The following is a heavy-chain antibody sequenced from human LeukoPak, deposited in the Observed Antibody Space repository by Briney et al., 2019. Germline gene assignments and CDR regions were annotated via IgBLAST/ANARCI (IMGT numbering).Heavy chain of an antibody. CDR2: IVVGSGKS. V-gene: IGHV1-58*02. J-gene: IGHJ4*02. CDR3: AADDQQITV. CDR1: GFTFSRSA. D-gene: IGHD5-24*01. Sequence: GASVKVSCKASGFTFSRSAMQWVRQARGQRLEWIGWIVVGSGKSNYAQKFQDRVTITRDMSTSTAYMELSSLGSDDTAVYYCAADDQQITVWGQGTLVTVSS.